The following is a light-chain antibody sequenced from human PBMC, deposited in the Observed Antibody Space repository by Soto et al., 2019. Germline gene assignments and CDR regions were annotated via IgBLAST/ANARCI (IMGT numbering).Light chain of an antibody. J-gene: IGKJ1*01. V-gene: IGKV4-1*01. Sequence: DLFLTQSPDSLSVSMGERATINCKSSHFVLYSSTNKNHLAWYQQKPGQPPRLLIYWASTRDSGVPDRFSGSGSGTDFTLKISRVEAEDVGVYYCLQTIHLPWTFGQGTKVDI. CDR2: WAS. CDR1: HFVLYSSTNKNH. CDR3: LQTIHLPWT.